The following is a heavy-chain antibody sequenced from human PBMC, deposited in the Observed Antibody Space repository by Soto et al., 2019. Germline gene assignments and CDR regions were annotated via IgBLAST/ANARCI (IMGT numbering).Heavy chain of an antibody. CDR1: GFTFSKAW. CDR2: IMSKTDGGTT. V-gene: IGHV3-15*01. D-gene: IGHD1-26*01. CDR3: TTDSGMSPYSFDY. Sequence: GGSLRLSCAPSGFTFSKAWVGWVRQAPGKGLEWVGRIMSKTDGGTTDYAAPVKGRFTISRDDSKSTLYLQMNSLKTEDTAFYYCTTDSGMSPYSFDYWGQGTLVTVSS. J-gene: IGHJ4*02.